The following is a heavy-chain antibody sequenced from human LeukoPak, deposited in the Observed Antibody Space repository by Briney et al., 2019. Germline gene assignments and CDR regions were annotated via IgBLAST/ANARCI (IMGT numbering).Heavy chain of an antibody. CDR3: ARVLRGGTYYFDY. CDR2: IFYSGTT. Sequence: PSETLSLTCTVSGGSISSSSYYWGWIRQPPEKGLEWIGNIFYSGTTYYNPSLMSRVTISVDTSKNQFSLKMRSVTAADTAVYYCARVLRGGTYYFDYWGQGTLVTVSS. D-gene: IGHD2-15*01. V-gene: IGHV4-39*01. J-gene: IGHJ4*02. CDR1: GGSISSSSYY.